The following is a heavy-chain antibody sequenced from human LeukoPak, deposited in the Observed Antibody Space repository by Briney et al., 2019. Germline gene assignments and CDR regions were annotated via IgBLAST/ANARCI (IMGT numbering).Heavy chain of an antibody. V-gene: IGHV4-39*01. J-gene: IGHJ4*02. CDR3: ASISSGR. CDR2: INYTGNT. Sequence: SETLSLTCTVSGGSNSRSTYYWGWIRQPPGKGPEWIGSINYTGNTYYSPSLKSRVTISVDTSKDKFSLKLSSVTAADTAVYYCASISSGRWGQGTLVTVSS. D-gene: IGHD3-3*02. CDR1: GGSNSRSTYY.